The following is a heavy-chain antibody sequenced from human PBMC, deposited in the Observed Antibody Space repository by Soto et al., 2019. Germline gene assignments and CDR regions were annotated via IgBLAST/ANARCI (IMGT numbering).Heavy chain of an antibody. CDR3: VKDRGSSPDAFDI. J-gene: IGHJ3*02. D-gene: IGHD6-13*01. V-gene: IGHV3-23*01. CDR2: ISGSGGST. Sequence: GGSLRLSCAASGFTFSSYAMSWVRQAPGKGLEWVSAISGSGGSTYYADSVKGRFTISRDNSKNTLYLQMNSLRAEDTAVYYCVKDRGSSPDAFDIWGQGTMVTVSS. CDR1: GFTFSSYA.